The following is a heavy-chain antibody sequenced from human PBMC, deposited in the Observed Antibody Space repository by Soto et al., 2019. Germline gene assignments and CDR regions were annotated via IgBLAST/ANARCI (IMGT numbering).Heavy chain of an antibody. V-gene: IGHV3-74*01. CDR1: GFTFTSYW. CDR2: INSDGSST. J-gene: IGHJ6*02. Sequence: GLLRDSRGAAGFTFTSYWMHWVRQTPGKGLVWVSRINSDGSSTSYADSVKGRFTISRDNAKNTLYLQMNSLRAEDTAVYYCARDQGGVATYHYGMDVWGQGTTVTVSS. CDR3: ARDQGGVATYHYGMDV. D-gene: IGHD5-12*01.